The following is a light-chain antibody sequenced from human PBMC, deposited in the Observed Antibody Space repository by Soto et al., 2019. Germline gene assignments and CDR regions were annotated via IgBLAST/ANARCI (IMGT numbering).Light chain of an antibody. J-gene: IGKJ2*01. CDR2: DIS. Sequence: EIVLTQFPATLSLSPGDRATLSCRASQSVPSYLAWYQQKPGQAPRLLVYDISIRATGIPARFSGSGSGTDFTLTISSLEPEDSAVYYCQQRNAWPPNTFGQGTKLQI. V-gene: IGKV3-11*01. CDR1: QSVPSY. CDR3: QQRNAWPPNT.